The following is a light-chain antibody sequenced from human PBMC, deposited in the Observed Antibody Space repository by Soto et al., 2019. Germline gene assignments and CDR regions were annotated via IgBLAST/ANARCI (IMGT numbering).Light chain of an antibody. CDR1: QSINNS. CDR2: GAY. J-gene: IGKJ1*01. CDR3: QQYGSSPWT. V-gene: IGKV3-20*01. Sequence: IVMTQSPATLSVSPCERATLSCMASQSINNSLAWYQQKPGQAPSPLIYGAYSTATGIPDRFSGSGSGTDVTLTISSLEPEDFAVYYCQQYGSSPWTFGQGTK.